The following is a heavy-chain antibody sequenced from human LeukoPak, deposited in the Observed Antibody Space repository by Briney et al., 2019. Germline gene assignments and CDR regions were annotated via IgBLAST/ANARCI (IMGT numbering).Heavy chain of an antibody. J-gene: IGHJ4*02. CDR1: GFTFSSYE. Sequence: PGGSLRLSCAASGFTFSSYEMNWVRQAPGKGLEWVSYISSSGSTIYYADSVKGRFTISRDNAKNSLYLQMNSLRAEDTAVYYCARDRDRGAAAGRDYWGQGTLVTVSS. V-gene: IGHV3-48*03. CDR2: ISSSGSTI. D-gene: IGHD6-13*01. CDR3: ARDRDRGAAAGRDY.